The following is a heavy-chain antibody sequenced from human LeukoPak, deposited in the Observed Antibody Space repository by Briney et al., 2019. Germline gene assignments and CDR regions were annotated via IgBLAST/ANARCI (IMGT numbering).Heavy chain of an antibody. CDR2: INHSGST. D-gene: IGHD6-19*01. V-gene: IGHV4-39*07. CDR1: GGSISSGTYY. Sequence: SETLSLTCTVSGGSISSGTYYWDWIRQPPGKGLEWIGEINHSGSTNYNPSLKSRVTISVDTSKNQFSLKLSSVTAADTAVYYCARDAKQWLVRSAFDIWGQGTMVTVSS. J-gene: IGHJ3*02. CDR3: ARDAKQWLVRSAFDI.